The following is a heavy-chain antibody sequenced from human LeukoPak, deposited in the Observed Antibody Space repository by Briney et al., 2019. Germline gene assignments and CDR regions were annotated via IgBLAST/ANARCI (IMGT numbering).Heavy chain of an antibody. CDR1: GGTVNSYA. V-gene: IGHV1-69*01. Sequence: SVKVSCRASGGTVNSYAMSWVRQAHGQGGEGMGGIIPIFCTANYAQTSQPRLTITAHESTSTAYMELSSLTSEDTAVYYCARKTTIFGVVITDYWGQGTLVTVSS. D-gene: IGHD3-3*01. J-gene: IGHJ4*02. CDR2: IIPIFCTA. CDR3: ARKTTIFGVVITDY.